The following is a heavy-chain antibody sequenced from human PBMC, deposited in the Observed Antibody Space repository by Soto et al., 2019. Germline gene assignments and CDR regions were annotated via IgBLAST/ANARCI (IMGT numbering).Heavy chain of an antibody. D-gene: IGHD4-17*01. CDR2: IIPIFGTA. CDR1: GGTFSSYA. V-gene: IGHV1-69*06. CDR3: ARDPTERQNQVDYGY. Sequence: QVQLVQSGAEVKKPGSSVKVSCKASGGTFSSYAISWVRQAPGQGLEWMGGIIPIFGTANYAQKFQGRVTITADKSTSTAYMELSSLRSEDTAAYYCARDPTERQNQVDYGYWGQGTLVTVSS. J-gene: IGHJ4*02.